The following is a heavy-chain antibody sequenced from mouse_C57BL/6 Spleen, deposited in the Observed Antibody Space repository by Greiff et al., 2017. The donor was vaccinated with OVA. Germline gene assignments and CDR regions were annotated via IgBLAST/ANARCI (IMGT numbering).Heavy chain of an antibody. CDR3: AREWLLRDFDY. Sequence: QVQLQQPGAELVRPGSSVQLSCKASGYTFTSYWMHWVKQRPIQGLEWIGNIDPSDSETHYNQKFKDKATLTVDKSSSTAYMQLSSLTSEDSAVYYCAREWLLRDFDYWGQGTTLTVSS. D-gene: IGHD2-3*01. CDR1: GYTFTSYW. CDR2: IDPSDSET. V-gene: IGHV1-52*01. J-gene: IGHJ2*01.